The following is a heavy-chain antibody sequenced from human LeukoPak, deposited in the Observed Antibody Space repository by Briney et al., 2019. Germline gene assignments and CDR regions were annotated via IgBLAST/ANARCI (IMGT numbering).Heavy chain of an antibody. V-gene: IGHV3-48*04. CDR2: ISSSGSTI. CDR1: GFTFSTYG. D-gene: IGHD3-10*01. CDR3: AKLGKTENHYGSGRFSYYYYMDV. Sequence: GGSLRLSCAASGFTFSTYGMDWVRQAPGKGLEWVSYISSSGSTIYYADSVKGRFTISRDNAKNSLYLQMNSLRAEDTAVYYCAKLGKTENHYGSGRFSYYYYMDVWGKGTTVTISS. J-gene: IGHJ6*03.